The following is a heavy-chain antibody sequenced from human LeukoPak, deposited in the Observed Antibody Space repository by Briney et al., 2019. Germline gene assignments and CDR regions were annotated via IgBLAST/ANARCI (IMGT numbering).Heavy chain of an antibody. CDR1: GGSISSYY. Sequence: PSETLSLTCTASGGSISSYYWSWIRQPPGKGLEWIGYIYYSGSTNYNPSLKSRVTISVDTSKNQFSLKLSSVTAADTAVYYCASPRDSSGYFAFDIWGQGTMVTVSS. V-gene: IGHV4-59*08. D-gene: IGHD3-22*01. CDR2: IYYSGST. CDR3: ASPRDSSGYFAFDI. J-gene: IGHJ3*02.